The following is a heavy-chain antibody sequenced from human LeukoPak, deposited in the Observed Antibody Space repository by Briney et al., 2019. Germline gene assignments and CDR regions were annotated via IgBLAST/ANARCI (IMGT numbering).Heavy chain of an antibody. D-gene: IGHD5-24*01. CDR2: IHPSGIF. J-gene: IGHJ4*02. V-gene: IGHV4-34*01. Sequence: SETLSLTCAVYGGSCDDYYCSWIRQPPGKGLEWIGEIHPSGIFYYNSSLMSRVTISIDTSKSQFSLRLTSVTAADTGLYYCARGRDRSKAGDHWGQGSLVTVSS. CDR3: ARGRDRSKAGDH. CDR1: GGSCDDYY.